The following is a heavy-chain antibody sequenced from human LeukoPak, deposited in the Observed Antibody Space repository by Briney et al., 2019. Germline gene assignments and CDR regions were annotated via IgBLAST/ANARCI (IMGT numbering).Heavy chain of an antibody. V-gene: IGHV3-9*01. CDR1: GVTFDDYA. J-gene: IGHJ4*02. Sequence: GGSLRLSCAASGVTFDDYAMHWVRQAPGKGLEWVSGISWNSGSIGYADSVKGRFTISRDNAKNSLYLQMNSLRAEDTALYYCAKAGAAFSPYYFDSWGQGTLVTVSS. CDR3: AKAGAAFSPYYFDS. D-gene: IGHD6-13*01. CDR2: ISWNSGSI.